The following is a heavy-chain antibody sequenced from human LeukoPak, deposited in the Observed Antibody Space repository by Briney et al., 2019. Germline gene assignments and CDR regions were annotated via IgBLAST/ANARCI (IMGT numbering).Heavy chain of an antibody. CDR2: INHSGST. D-gene: IGHD5-18*01. Sequence: SETLSLTCAVYGGSFSGYYWSWIRQPPGKGLGWIGEINHSGSTNYNPSLKSRVTISVDTSKNQFSLKLSSVTAADTAVYYCARVSYQRKRGYSYGLFDYWGQGTLVTVSS. CDR1: GGSFSGYY. CDR3: ARVSYQRKRGYSYGLFDY. J-gene: IGHJ4*02. V-gene: IGHV4-34*01.